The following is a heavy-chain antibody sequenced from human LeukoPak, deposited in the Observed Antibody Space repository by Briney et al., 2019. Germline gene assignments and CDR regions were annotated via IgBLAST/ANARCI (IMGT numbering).Heavy chain of an antibody. D-gene: IGHD5-18*01. CDR1: GFTFSIYW. J-gene: IGHJ4*02. V-gene: IGHV3-7*05. Sequence: GGSLRLSCAPSGFTFSIYWMSWVRQAPGKGLEWVANIKDDGSETYYVDSVKGRFTISRDNAQNSLYLQMNSLRAEDTAIYYCARYGRTSYGYWGQGTLVTVSS. CDR2: IKDDGSET. CDR3: ARYGRTSYGY.